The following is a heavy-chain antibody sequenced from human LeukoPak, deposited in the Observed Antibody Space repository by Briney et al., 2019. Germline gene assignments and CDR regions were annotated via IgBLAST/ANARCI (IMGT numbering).Heavy chain of an antibody. V-gene: IGHV3-23*01. CDR2: ISGNGDST. CDR1: GFTFISYS. CDR3: AKATGNLGN. J-gene: IGHJ4*02. D-gene: IGHD1-1*01. Sequence: PGGSLRLSCSASGFTFISYSMTWVRQAPGKGLEWVSSISGNGDSTYYADSVKGRFTISRDNSKNTLYVQMNSLTAEDTAIYYCAKATGNLGNWGQGTLVTVSS.